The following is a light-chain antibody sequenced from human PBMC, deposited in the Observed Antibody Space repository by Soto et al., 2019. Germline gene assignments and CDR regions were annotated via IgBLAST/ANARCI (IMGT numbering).Light chain of an antibody. CDR1: QAITNY. Sequence: DIQMTQSPSSLSASVGDRFTITCRASQAITNYLAWYQQKPGKVPKLLIYAASTLQSGVPSRFSGSGSGTDFTLTISSLEPEDFAVYYCQQRSNWPRTFGQGTKVDIK. CDR2: AAS. J-gene: IGKJ1*01. V-gene: IGKV1-27*01. CDR3: QQRSNWPRT.